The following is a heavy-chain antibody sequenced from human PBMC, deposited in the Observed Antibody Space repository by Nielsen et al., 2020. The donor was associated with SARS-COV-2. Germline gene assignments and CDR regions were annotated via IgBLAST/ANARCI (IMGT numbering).Heavy chain of an antibody. CDR3: ARGKCSSTSCYARWFDP. CDR2: ISWNSGSI. J-gene: IGHJ5*02. Sequence: SLKISCAASGFTFDDYAMHWVRQAPGKGLEWVSGISWNSGSIGYADSVKGRFTISRDNAKNSLYLQMNSLRAEDTAVYYCARGKCSSTSCYARWFDPWGQGTLVTVSS. CDR1: GFTFDDYA. D-gene: IGHD2-2*01. V-gene: IGHV3-9*01.